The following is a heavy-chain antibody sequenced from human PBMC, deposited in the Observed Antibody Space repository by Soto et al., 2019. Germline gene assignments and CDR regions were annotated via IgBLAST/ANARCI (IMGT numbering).Heavy chain of an antibody. CDR1: GFTFSSYG. Sequence: ESGGGVVQPGRSLRLSCAASGFTFSSYGMHWVRQAPGKGLEWVAVISYDGSNKYYADSVKGRFTISRDNSKNTLYLQMNSLRAEDTAVYYCAKDNCSGGSCYSGGIDWGQGTLVTVSS. D-gene: IGHD2-15*01. CDR2: ISYDGSNK. V-gene: IGHV3-30*18. CDR3: AKDNCSGGSCYSGGID. J-gene: IGHJ4*02.